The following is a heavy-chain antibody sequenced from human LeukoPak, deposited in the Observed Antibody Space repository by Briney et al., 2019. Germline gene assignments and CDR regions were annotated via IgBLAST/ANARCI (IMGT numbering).Heavy chain of an antibody. J-gene: IGHJ4*02. CDR1: GLTLSSFA. CDR3: VGGGLFPKYCSGGSCYFDY. Sequence: GGSLRLSCSASGLTLSSFAMHSGRQAPGRGLEHGSTISSNWGSTYCADSVKGKFTLSRHNSKNTLNLQMSSLRATDTAVYYFVGGGLFPKYCSGGSCYFDYWGQGTLVTVSS. D-gene: IGHD2-15*01. V-gene: IGHV3-64D*06. CDR2: ISSNWGST.